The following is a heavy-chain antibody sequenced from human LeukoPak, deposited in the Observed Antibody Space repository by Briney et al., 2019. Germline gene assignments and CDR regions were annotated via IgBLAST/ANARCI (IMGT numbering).Heavy chain of an antibody. Sequence: PGGSLRLSCLTSGFTLSTNAMSWVRQAPGKGLEWISGISGGGGSAYYADSVKGRFTISRDNSKNTLYLQMNSLRAEDTAVYYCATSRPYDSSGYPQFWGQGTLVTVSS. V-gene: IGHV3-23*01. J-gene: IGHJ4*02. CDR3: ATSRPYDSSGYPQF. D-gene: IGHD3-22*01. CDR1: GFTLSTNA. CDR2: ISGGGGSA.